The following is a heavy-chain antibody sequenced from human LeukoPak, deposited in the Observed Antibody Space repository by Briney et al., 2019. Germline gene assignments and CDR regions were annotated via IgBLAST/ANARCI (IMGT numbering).Heavy chain of an antibody. CDR2: IWYDGSNK. CDR1: GFTFSSYG. V-gene: IGHV3-33*01. D-gene: IGHD2-21*02. Sequence: GSLRLSCAASGFTFSSYGMHWVRQAPGKGLEWVAVIWYDGSNKYYADSVKGRFTISRDNPKNTLYLQMNSLRAEDTAVYYCARDLVVTAIPYYYYYYGMDVWGQGTTVTVSS. CDR3: ARDLVVTAIPYYYYYYGMDV. J-gene: IGHJ6*02.